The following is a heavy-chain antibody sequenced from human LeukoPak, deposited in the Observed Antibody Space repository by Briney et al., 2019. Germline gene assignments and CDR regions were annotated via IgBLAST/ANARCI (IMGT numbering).Heavy chain of an antibody. D-gene: IGHD1-26*01. Sequence: PGGSLRLSCAASGFTFSTYSMNWVRQAPGKGLEWVSSITSSGSYIHYADSVRGRFTISRDNAKNSLYLQMNSLRAEDTAVYYCARAIVGATSEAGGRYYFDYWGQGTLVTVSS. CDR3: ARAIVGATSEAGGRYYFDY. CDR2: ITSSGSYI. J-gene: IGHJ4*02. V-gene: IGHV3-21*01. CDR1: GFTFSTYS.